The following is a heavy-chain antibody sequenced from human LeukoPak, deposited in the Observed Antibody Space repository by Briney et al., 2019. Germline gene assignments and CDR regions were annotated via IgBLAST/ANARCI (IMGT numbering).Heavy chain of an antibody. D-gene: IGHD5-18*01. J-gene: IGHJ2*01. V-gene: IGHV3-30*02. CDR3: AKEASLSDTAMVRLLLYFDL. CDR1: GFTFSSYG. CDR2: IRYDGSNK. Sequence: PGGSLRLSCAASGFTFSSYGMHWVRQAPGKGLEWVAFIRYDGSNKYYADSVKGRFTISRDISKNTLYLQMNSLRAEGTAVYYCAKEASLSDTAMVRLLLYFDLWGRGTLVTVSS.